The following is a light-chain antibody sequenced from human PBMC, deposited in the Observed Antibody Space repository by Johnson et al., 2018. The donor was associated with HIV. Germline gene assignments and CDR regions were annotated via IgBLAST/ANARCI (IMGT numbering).Light chain of an antibody. Sequence: QLVFTQPPSVSAAPGQKVTISCSGSSSNIGNNYVSWYQQLPGTAPKLLIYDNNKRPSGIPDRFSGSKSGTSATLGITGLQTWDEADYYCGTWDSSLSAVYVFGTGTNVTFL. CDR2: DNN. J-gene: IGLJ1*01. CDR3: GTWDSSLSAVYV. CDR1: SSNIGNNY. V-gene: IGLV1-51*01.